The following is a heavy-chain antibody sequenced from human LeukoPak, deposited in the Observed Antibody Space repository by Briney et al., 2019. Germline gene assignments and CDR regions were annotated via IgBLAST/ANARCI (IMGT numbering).Heavy chain of an antibody. V-gene: IGHV1-69*05. J-gene: IGHJ1*01. CDR1: GGTFSSYS. Sequence: SVKVSCKASGGTFSSYSITWVRQAPGQGLEWMGGIMPLFNTANYAQQFQGRVTITTDESTSTAYMELSSLRSEDTAVYYCASSPRGYSYGPTEYFQHWGQGTLVTVSS. D-gene: IGHD5-18*01. CDR2: IMPLFNTA. CDR3: ASSPRGYSYGPTEYFQH.